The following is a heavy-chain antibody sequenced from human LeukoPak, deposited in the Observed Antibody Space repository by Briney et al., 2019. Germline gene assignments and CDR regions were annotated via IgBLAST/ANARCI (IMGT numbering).Heavy chain of an antibody. Sequence: PGGSLRLSCAASGFTFSSYAMSWVRQAPGKGLEWVSAISGSGGSTYYADSVKGRFTISRDNSKNTLYLQMNSLRAEDTAVYYCARDLWNYDILTGYTYYYYGMDVWGQGTTVTVSS. D-gene: IGHD3-9*01. J-gene: IGHJ6*02. CDR3: ARDLWNYDILTGYTYYYYGMDV. CDR1: GFTFSSYA. V-gene: IGHV3-23*01. CDR2: ISGSGGST.